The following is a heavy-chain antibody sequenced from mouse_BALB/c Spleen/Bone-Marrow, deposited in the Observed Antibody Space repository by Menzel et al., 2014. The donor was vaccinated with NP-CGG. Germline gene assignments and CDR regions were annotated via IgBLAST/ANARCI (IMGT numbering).Heavy chain of an antibody. CDR2: INPSSGYT. V-gene: IGHV1-4*01. CDR3: AREVYGSWFAY. CDR1: GYTFDYYT. D-gene: IGHD2-2*01. Sequence: VQLQESGAELARPGASVKMSCKASGYTFDYYTVQWVKQRPGQGLEWIGCINPSSGYTNYNQKFKDKATLTADKSSSTAYMQLSSLTSEDSAVYYCAREVYGSWFAYWGQGTLVTVSA. J-gene: IGHJ3*01.